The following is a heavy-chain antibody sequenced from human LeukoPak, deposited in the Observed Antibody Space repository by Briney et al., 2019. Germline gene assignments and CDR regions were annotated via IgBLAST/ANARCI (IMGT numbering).Heavy chain of an antibody. CDR3: ARDRAATQDWVEFDP. CDR2: IRGSGET. CDR1: GFSVSNYY. D-gene: IGHD3/OR15-3a*01. V-gene: IGHV3-66*03. J-gene: IGHJ5*02. Sequence: GGSLRLSCAVSGFSVSNYYMNWVRQAAGKGLEWVSLIRGSGETFYADSVKGRFTISRDDSKNTVHLQMNSLRVEDTADYFCARDRAATQDWVEFDPWGQGTLVTVSS.